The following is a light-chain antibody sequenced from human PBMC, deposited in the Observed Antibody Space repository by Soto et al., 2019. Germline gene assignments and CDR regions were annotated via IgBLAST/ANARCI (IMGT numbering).Light chain of an antibody. CDR3: QQYGSSPLT. Sequence: ELVLTQSPGTLSLSPWARATLSYRASQTVSSNYLAWYQQKPGQAPSFLIYGASSRATGIPDRFSGSGSGTDFTLTISRLEPEDFAVYYCQQYGSSPLTFGGGTKVDIK. CDR1: QTVSSNY. CDR2: GAS. J-gene: IGKJ4*01. V-gene: IGKV3-20*01.